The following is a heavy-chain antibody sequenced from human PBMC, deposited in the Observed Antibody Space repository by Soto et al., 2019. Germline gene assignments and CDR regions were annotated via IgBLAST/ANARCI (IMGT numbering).Heavy chain of an antibody. CDR3: ARRHYSSSHFDY. Sequence: SETLSLTCTVSGGSISSGGYYWSWIRQHPGKGLEWIGYIYYSGSTYYNPSLKSRVTISVDTSKNQFSLKLSSVTAADTAVYYCARRHYSSSHFDYWGQGTLVTVSS. J-gene: IGHJ4*02. CDR2: IYYSGST. V-gene: IGHV4-31*03. D-gene: IGHD6-13*01. CDR1: GGSISSGGYY.